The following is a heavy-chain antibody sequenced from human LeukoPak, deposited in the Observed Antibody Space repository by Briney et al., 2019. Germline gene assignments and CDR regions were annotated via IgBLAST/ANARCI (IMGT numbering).Heavy chain of an antibody. Sequence: GASVKVYCKASGYTFTSYCMHWVRQAPGQGLEWMGIINPSGGSTSYAQKFQGRVTMTRDTSTSTVYMELSSLRSEDTAVYYCARSNVEMATPYAYWGQGTLVTVSS. CDR1: GYTFTSYC. CDR3: ARSNVEMATPYAY. J-gene: IGHJ4*02. D-gene: IGHD5-24*01. V-gene: IGHV1-46*01. CDR2: INPSGGST.